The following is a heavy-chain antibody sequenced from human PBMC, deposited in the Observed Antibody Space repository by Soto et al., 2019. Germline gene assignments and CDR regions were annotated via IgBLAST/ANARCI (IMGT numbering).Heavy chain of an antibody. D-gene: IGHD3-10*01. J-gene: IGHJ4*02. Sequence: GGSLRLSCAAYGFPFTIFGMSWVRQSPGKGLEWVSGITLSGDSTYYADSVKGRFTISRDNSKNTPFLQLNSLRDEDTAVYYCVRNFGFFDYWSQGTMVTVSS. CDR2: ITLSGDST. CDR3: VRNFGFFDY. CDR1: GFPFTIFG. V-gene: IGHV3-23*01.